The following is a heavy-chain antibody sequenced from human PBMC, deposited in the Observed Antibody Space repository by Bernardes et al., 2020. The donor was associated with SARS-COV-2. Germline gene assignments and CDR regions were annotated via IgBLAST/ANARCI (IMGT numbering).Heavy chain of an antibody. CDR2: IYYSGST. D-gene: IGHD3-3*01. CDR3: ARQDIGAIFGVVITPAGMDV. Sequence: SETLSLTCTVSGGSISSYYWSWIRQPPGKGLEWIGYIYYSGSTKYNPSLKSRVTISVDTSKHQFSLKLSSVTAADTAVYYCARQDIGAIFGVVITPAGMDVWGQGTTVTVSS. J-gene: IGHJ6*02. CDR1: GGSISSYY. V-gene: IGHV4-59*08.